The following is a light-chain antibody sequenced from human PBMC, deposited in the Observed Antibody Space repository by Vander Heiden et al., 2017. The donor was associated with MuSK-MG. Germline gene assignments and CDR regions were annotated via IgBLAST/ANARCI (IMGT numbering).Light chain of an antibody. Sequence: QSALTQPASVSGSPGQSITISCTGTSSDVGGYNYVSWYQQHPGKAPKRMIYDVSNRPSGVSNRFSGSKSGNTASLTISGLQAEDEADYYCSSYTSSSTLYVFGTGTKVTVL. CDR1: SSDVGGYNY. CDR2: DVS. J-gene: IGLJ1*01. V-gene: IGLV2-14*01. CDR3: SSYTSSSTLYV.